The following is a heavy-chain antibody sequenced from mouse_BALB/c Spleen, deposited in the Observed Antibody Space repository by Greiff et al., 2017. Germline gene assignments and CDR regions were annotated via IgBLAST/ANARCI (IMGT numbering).Heavy chain of an antibody. J-gene: IGHJ4*01. V-gene: IGHV1-12*01. D-gene: IGHD2-4*01. CDR2: IYPGNGDT. CDR3: ARDDYPAMDY. Sequence: QVQLQQPGAELVKPGASVKMSCKASGYTFTSYNMHWVKQTPGQGLEWIGAIYPGNGDTSYNQKFKGKATLTADKSSSTAYMQLSSLTSEDSAVYYCARDDYPAMDYWGQGTSVTVSS. CDR1: GYTFTSYN.